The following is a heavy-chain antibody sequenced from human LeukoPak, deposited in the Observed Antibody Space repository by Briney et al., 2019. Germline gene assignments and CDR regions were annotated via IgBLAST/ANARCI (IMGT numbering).Heavy chain of an antibody. CDR3: ARESGYHGSGFDP. D-gene: IGHD3-10*01. J-gene: IGHJ5*02. CDR1: GFTFSRYS. V-gene: IGHV3-48*02. Sequence: QTGGSLRLSCAASGFTFSRYSMNWVRQAPGKGLEWVSYISSSSRTIHYADSVKGRFTISRDNAKNTLYLQMNSLRDEDTAVYYCARESGYHGSGFDPWGQGTLVTVSS. CDR2: ISSSSRTI.